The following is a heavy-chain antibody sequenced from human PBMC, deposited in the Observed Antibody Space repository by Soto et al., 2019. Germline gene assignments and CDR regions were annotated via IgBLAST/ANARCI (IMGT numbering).Heavy chain of an antibody. V-gene: IGHV3-21*01. CDR1: GFTFSTYS. J-gene: IGHJ4*02. Sequence: PGGSLRLSCAASGFTFSTYSMNRVRQAPGKGLEWVSSISGSGNYTHYADFLRGRFTISRDNAKTSLYLQMNSLRAEDTAVYYCAREGINNYNEYYFDSWGQGTVVTVSS. CDR3: AREGINNYNEYYFDS. CDR2: ISGSGNYT. D-gene: IGHD4-4*01.